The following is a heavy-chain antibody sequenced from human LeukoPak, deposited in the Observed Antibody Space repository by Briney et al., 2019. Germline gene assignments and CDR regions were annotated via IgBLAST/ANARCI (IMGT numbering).Heavy chain of an antibody. CDR2: MHCRGST. D-gene: IGHD3-16*01. J-gene: IGHJ3*02. CDR1: GGSISNYY. CDR3: ARPLGGDLDAFDI. Sequence: SETLSLTCTVYGGSISNYYWSWIRQPPGKRLEWIGYMHCRGSTNYNPSLTSRVTISVDTSKNQLFLKLTSVTAADTAMYFCARPLGGDLDAFDIWGQGTMVTVSS. V-gene: IGHV4-59*01.